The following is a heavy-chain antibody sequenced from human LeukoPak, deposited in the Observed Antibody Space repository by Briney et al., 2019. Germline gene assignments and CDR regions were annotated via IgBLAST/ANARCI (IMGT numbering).Heavy chain of an antibody. Sequence: SETLSLTCTVSGGSISSYYWSWIRQPPGKGLEWIGYIYYSGSTNYNPSLKSRVTISVDTSKNQFSLKLSSVTAADTAVYYCARSGITTVRGGRLNWFDPWGQGTLVTVSS. CDR2: IYYSGST. D-gene: IGHD3-10*01. J-gene: IGHJ5*02. CDR1: GGSISSYY. V-gene: IGHV4-59*01. CDR3: ARSGITTVRGGRLNWFDP.